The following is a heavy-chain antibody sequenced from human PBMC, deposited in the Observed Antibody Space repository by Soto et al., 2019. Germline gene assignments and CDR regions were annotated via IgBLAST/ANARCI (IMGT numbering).Heavy chain of an antibody. V-gene: IGHV4-31*03. D-gene: IGHD6-6*01. CDR1: GGSISSGGYY. CDR3: ARSSIAAPSYYFDY. Sequence: TLSLTCTVSGGSISSGGYYWSWIRQHPGKGLEWIGYIYYSGSTYYNPSLKSRVTISVDTSKNQFSLKLSSVTAADTAVYYCARSSIAAPSYYFDYWGQGTLVTVSS. CDR2: IYYSGST. J-gene: IGHJ4*02.